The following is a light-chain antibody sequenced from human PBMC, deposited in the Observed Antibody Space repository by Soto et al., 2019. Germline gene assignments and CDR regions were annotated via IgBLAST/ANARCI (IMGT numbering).Light chain of an antibody. V-gene: IGKV4-1*01. CDR3: QQYKDWPPIT. CDR2: WAS. Sequence: DTVMTQSPDALAVSLGERATIKCKSTQSLLYSSDKKNYLAWYQQKPGQPPKLLIYWASIRESGVPERFSGSGSGTDFTLTISSLQAEDFAVYYCQQYKDWPPITFGQGTRLEIK. J-gene: IGKJ5*01. CDR1: QSLLYSSDKKNY.